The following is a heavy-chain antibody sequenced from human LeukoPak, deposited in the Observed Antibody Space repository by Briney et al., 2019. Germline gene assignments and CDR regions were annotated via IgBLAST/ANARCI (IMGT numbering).Heavy chain of an antibody. CDR2: IWYDGSNK. CDR3: ARGNEVLDY. J-gene: IGHJ4*02. D-gene: IGHD1-1*01. CDR1: GFTFSSYS. V-gene: IGHV3-33*08. Sequence: GGSLRLSCAASGFTFSSYSMNWVRQAPGKGLEWVAVIWYDGSNKYYADSVKGRFTISRDNSKNTLYLQMNSLRAEDTAVYYCARGNEVLDYWGQGTLVTVSS.